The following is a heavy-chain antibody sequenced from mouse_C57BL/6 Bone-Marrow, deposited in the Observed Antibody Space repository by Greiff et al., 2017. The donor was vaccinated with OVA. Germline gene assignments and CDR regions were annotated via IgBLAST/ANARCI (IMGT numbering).Heavy chain of an antibody. CDR3: ARKYNYLDY. V-gene: IGHV5-4*03. CDR2: ISDGGSYT. J-gene: IGHJ2*01. CDR1: GFTFSSYA. Sequence: EVMLVESGGGLVKPGGSLKLSCAASGFTFSSYAMSWVRQTPEKRLEWVATISDGGSYTYYPDNVKGRFTISRDNAKNNLYLQMSHLKSEDTAMYYCARKYNYLDYWGQGTTLTVSA. D-gene: IGHD1-3*01.